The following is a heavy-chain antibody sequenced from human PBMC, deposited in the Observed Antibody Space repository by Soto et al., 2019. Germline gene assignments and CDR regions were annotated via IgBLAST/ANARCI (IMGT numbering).Heavy chain of an antibody. CDR2: MNPNSGNT. CDR1: GYTFTSYD. CDR3: ASRGYSSSWYYYYYYGMDV. D-gene: IGHD6-13*01. J-gene: IGHJ6*02. Sequence: QVQLVQSGAEVKKPGASVKVSCKASGYTFTSYDINWVRQATGQGLEWMGWMNPNSGNTGYAQKFPGRVTMTRNTSISTAYMELSSLRSADTAVYYCASRGYSSSWYYYYYYGMDVWGQGTTVTVSS. V-gene: IGHV1-8*01.